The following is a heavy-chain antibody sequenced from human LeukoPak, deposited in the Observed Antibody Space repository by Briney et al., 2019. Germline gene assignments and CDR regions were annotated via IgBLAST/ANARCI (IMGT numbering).Heavy chain of an antibody. J-gene: IGHJ6*03. CDR1: GYTFTSYG. CDR3: ARVGQTTHARYYYMDV. D-gene: IGHD2-15*01. CDR2: ISAYNGNT. Sequence: ASVKVSCKASGYTFTSYGISWVRQAPGQGLEWMGWISAYNGNTNYAQKLQGRVTMTTDTSTSTAYMELRSLRSDDTAVYYCARVGQTTHARYYYMDVWGKGTTVTVSS. V-gene: IGHV1-18*01.